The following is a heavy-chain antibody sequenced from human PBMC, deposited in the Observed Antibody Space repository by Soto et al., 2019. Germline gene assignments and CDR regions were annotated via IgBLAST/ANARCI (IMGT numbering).Heavy chain of an antibody. CDR1: GYTLTDYY. CDR3: ARSTGSYYYYGMEV. CDR2: INPKNGDT. Sequence: ASVKVSCKASGYTLTDYYMHWVRQAPGQGLEWMGWINPKNGDTNSAQKFRGRVTMTRDTSISTAYLELSSLRSDDTAVYYCARSTGSYYYYGMEVWGQGTTVNVSS. D-gene: IGHD1-26*01. J-gene: IGHJ6*01. V-gene: IGHV1-2*02.